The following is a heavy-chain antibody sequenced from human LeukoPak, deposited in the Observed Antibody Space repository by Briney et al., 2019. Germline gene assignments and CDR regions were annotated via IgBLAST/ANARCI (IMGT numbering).Heavy chain of an antibody. D-gene: IGHD2-2*01. Sequence: TSETLSLTCAVYGGSFSGFYWGWIRQPPGKGLEWIGEVNHIGSTNYNPSLKSRVTISVDTSKNQFSLKLSSVTAADTAVYYCARHGPGGVVVPAAMPDPPNGGGIWFDPWGQGTLVTVSS. V-gene: IGHV4-34*01. J-gene: IGHJ5*02. CDR1: GGSFSGFY. CDR3: ARHGPGGVVVPAAMPDPPNGGGIWFDP. CDR2: VNHIGST.